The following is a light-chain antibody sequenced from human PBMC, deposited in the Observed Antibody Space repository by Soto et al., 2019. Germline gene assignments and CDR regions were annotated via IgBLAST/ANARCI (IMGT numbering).Light chain of an antibody. V-gene: IGLV2-11*01. CDR1: SSDVGGYNY. Sequence: QSVLTQPRSVSGSPGQSVTISCTGTSSDVGGYNYVSWYQHHPGKAPKLMIYDVDKRPSGVPGRFSGSKSGLTASLTISGLQPEDEADYYCSSFTSNRIYVFGPGTKVTV. CDR2: DVD. CDR3: SSFTSNRIYV. J-gene: IGLJ1*01.